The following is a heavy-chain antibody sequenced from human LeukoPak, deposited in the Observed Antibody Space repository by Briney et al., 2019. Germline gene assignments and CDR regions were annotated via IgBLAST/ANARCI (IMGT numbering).Heavy chain of an antibody. CDR3: ARPGDYYGSGSYYKL. D-gene: IGHD3-10*01. V-gene: IGHV1-8*01. Sequence: GASVKVSCKAPGYTFTSYDIDWVRQATGQGLEWMGWMNPNSGNTGYAQKFQGRVTMTRNTSISTAYMELSSLRSEDTAVYYCARPGDYYGSGSYYKLWGQGTLVTVSS. J-gene: IGHJ4*02. CDR2: MNPNSGNT. CDR1: GYTFTSYD.